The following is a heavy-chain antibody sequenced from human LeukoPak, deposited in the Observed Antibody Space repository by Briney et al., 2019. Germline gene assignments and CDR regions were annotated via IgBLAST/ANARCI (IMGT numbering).Heavy chain of an antibody. CDR2: IYYSGST. J-gene: IGHJ3*02. CDR3: ARVLAHYDSSPGAFDI. V-gene: IGHV4-39*07. CDR1: GGSISSSSYY. D-gene: IGHD3-22*01. Sequence: SETLSLTCTVSGGSISSSSYYWGWIRQPPGKGLEWIGSIYYSGSTYYNPSLKSRVTISVDTSKNQFSLKLSSVTAADTAVYYCARVLAHYDSSPGAFDIWGQGTMGTVSS.